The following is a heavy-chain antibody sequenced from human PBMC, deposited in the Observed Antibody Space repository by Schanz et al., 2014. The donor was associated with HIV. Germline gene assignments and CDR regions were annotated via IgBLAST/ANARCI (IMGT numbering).Heavy chain of an antibody. CDR3: AKGQRGVVRGDIDY. J-gene: IGHJ4*02. CDR2: ISYDGSNK. Sequence: QVQLVESGGGVVQPGRSLRLSCAASGFTFSSYAMSWVRQAPGKGLEWVAFISYDGSNKYYADSVKGRFTISRDNSKNTLYLQMNSLRAEDTAVYYCAKGQRGVVRGDIDYWGQGTLVTVSS. D-gene: IGHD3-10*01. CDR1: GFTFSSYA. V-gene: IGHV3-30*18.